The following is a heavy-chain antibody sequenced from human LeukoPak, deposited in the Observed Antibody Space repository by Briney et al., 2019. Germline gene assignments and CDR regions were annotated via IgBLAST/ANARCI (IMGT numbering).Heavy chain of an antibody. CDR3: ARADPKYYYDSSGHGSAFDI. D-gene: IGHD3-22*01. J-gene: IGHJ3*02. Sequence: ASVKVSCKASGYTFTGYYMHWVRQAPGQGLEWMGWINPNSGGTNYAQKLQGRVTMTTDTSTSTAYMELRSLRSDDTAVYYCARADPKYYYDSSGHGSAFDIWGQGTMVTVSS. V-gene: IGHV1-2*02. CDR2: INPNSGGT. CDR1: GYTFTGYY.